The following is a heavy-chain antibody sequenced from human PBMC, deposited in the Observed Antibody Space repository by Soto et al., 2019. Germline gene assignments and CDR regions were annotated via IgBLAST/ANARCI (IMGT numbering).Heavy chain of an antibody. CDR1: GFPFSSYA. CDR2: ISGSGGST. V-gene: IGHV3-23*01. Sequence: EVQLLESGGGLVQPGGSLRLSCAASGFPFSSYAMSWVRQAPGKGLEWVSAISGSGGSTYYADSVKGRFTISRDNSKNTLYLQMNSLRAEDTAVYYCAKAPTNYGSGSYYYYWGQGTLVTVSS. D-gene: IGHD3-10*01. J-gene: IGHJ4*02. CDR3: AKAPTNYGSGSYYYY.